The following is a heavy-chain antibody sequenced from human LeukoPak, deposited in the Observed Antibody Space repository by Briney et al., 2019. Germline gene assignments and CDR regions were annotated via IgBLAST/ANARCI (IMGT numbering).Heavy chain of an antibody. CDR2: ISSRSSYK. Sequence: GGSLRLSCAASGFTFSSYSINWVRQAPGKGLEWVSSISSRSSYKSYVDSVKGRFTISRDNVKNSLYLQMNSLRAEDTAVYYCAKDLAVAGVFDYWGQGTLVTVSS. V-gene: IGHV3-21*01. CDR1: GFTFSSYS. J-gene: IGHJ4*02. D-gene: IGHD6-19*01. CDR3: AKDLAVAGVFDY.